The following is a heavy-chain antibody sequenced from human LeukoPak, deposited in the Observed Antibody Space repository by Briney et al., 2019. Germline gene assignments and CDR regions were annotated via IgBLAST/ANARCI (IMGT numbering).Heavy chain of an antibody. J-gene: IGHJ4*02. V-gene: IGHV4-34*01. Sequence: PSETLSLTCAVYGGSFSGYYWSWIRQPPGKGLEWIGEINHSGSTNYNPSLKSRVTILVDTSKNQFTLKLSSVTAADTAVYYCARRNCGGDCYHFDYWGQGTLVTVSS. CDR3: ARRNCGGDCYHFDY. D-gene: IGHD2-21*02. CDR2: INHSGST. CDR1: GGSFSGYY.